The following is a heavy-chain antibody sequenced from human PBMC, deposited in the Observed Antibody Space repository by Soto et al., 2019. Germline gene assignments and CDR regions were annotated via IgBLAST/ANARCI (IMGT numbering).Heavy chain of an antibody. CDR2: ISGSGDYT. CDR3: ANHGGFDI. V-gene: IGHV3-23*01. D-gene: IGHD4-17*01. J-gene: IGHJ3*02. CDR1: GFTFSTSG. Sequence: EVQLLESGGGLVQPGGSLRLSCAASGFTFSTSGMSLVRQAPGKGLEWVSSISGSGDYTNYADSVKGRFTISRDNSKNTLYLQINSLTAEDTAVYYCANHGGFDIWGQGTMVAVSS.